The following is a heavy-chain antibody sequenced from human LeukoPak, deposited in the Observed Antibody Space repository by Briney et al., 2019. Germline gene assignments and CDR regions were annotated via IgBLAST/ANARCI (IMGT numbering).Heavy chain of an antibody. CDR2: TYYRSKWYN. Sequence: SQTLSLTYAISGDSVFSNSAAWNWIRQSPSRGLEWLGRTYYRSKWYNDYAVSVKSRIIINPDTSKNQFSLQLKSVTHEDTAVYYCVRDVGFDFDYWGQGTLVTVSS. V-gene: IGHV6-1*01. CDR3: VRDVGFDFDY. J-gene: IGHJ4*02. D-gene: IGHD3-10*01. CDR1: GDSVFSNSAA.